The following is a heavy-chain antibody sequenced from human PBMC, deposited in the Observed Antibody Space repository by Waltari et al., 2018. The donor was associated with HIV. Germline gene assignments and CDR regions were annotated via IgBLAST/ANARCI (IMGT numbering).Heavy chain of an antibody. J-gene: IGHJ5*02. Sequence: VQLVESGGGLVQPGGSLRPSCAASGFTFSPYAMTWVRQAPGKGLEWVSIISGSGLTSYYAESVRGRFTISRDNVKNTLYLEMNNLRADDTAIYYCASAFYFGTPPVTWGRGTLVTVSS. CDR1: GFTFSPYA. D-gene: IGHD3-16*01. CDR3: ASAFYFGTPPVT. V-gene: IGHV3-23*04. CDR2: ISGSGLTS.